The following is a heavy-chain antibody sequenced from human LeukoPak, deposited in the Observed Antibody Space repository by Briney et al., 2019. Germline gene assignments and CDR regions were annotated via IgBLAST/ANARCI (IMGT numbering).Heavy chain of an antibody. CDR3: ARDNTRRRYYGAWDY. CDR2: IHYSGST. Sequence: SETLSLTCTVAGGSIINYYWSWIRQPPGKGLEWMGYIHYSGSTNYNPSLKSRVTISVDTSKNQFSLKLSSVTAADTAVYYCARDNTRRRYYGAWDYWGQGTLVTVSS. V-gene: IGHV4-59*01. J-gene: IGHJ4*02. D-gene: IGHD4-17*01. CDR1: GGSIINYY.